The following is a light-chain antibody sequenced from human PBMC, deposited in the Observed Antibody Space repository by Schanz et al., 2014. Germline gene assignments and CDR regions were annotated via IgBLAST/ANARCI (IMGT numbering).Light chain of an antibody. J-gene: IGLJ3*02. V-gene: IGLV2-8*01. CDR3: SSYATSDTVTL. Sequence: QSALTQPPSASGSPGQSVAISCTGTSSDVGAYNYVSWYQHHPGKAPKLILYDVSKRPSGVPDRFSGSKSGNTASLTISGLQAEDEADYYCSSYATSDTVTLFGGGTKVTVL. CDR2: DVS. CDR1: SSDVGAYNY.